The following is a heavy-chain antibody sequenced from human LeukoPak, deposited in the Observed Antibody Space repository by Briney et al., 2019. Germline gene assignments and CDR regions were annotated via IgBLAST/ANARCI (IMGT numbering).Heavy chain of an antibody. CDR2: INPSGGST. CDR1: GYSFTNYA. D-gene: IGHD6-13*01. Sequence: GASVKVSCKASGYSFTNYAMNWVRQAPGQGLEWMGIINPSGGSTSYAQKFQGRVTMTRDMSTSTVYMELSSLRSEDTAVYYCAREEIAAAGSDYWGQGTLVTVSS. J-gene: IGHJ4*02. V-gene: IGHV1-46*01. CDR3: AREEIAAAGSDY.